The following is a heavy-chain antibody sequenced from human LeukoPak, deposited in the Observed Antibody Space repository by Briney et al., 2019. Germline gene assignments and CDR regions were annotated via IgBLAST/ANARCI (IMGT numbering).Heavy chain of an antibody. D-gene: IGHD6-19*01. V-gene: IGHV4-59*01. CDR1: GGSIRSYY. CDR3: ARVSSGWYNWFDP. CDR2: IYYSGST. J-gene: IGHJ5*02. Sequence: SETLSLTCTVSGGSIRSYYWSWIRQPPGKGLEWIGYIYYSGSTNYNPSLKSRVTISVDTSKNQFSLKLSSVTAADTAVYYCARVSSGWYNWFDPWGQGTLVTVSS.